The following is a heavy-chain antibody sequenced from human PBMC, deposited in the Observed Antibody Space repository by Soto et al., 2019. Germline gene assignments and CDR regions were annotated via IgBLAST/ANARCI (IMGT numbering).Heavy chain of an antibody. CDR2: ISGSDDGT. CDR3: AGPGYSSQDY. CDR1: GFPFSSFA. V-gene: IGHV3-23*01. J-gene: IGHJ4*02. Sequence: PGGSLRLSCAASGFPFSSFALSWVRQAPGKGLEWVSAISGSDDGTDYVGSVKGRFTISRDNSKNTLYLQMNSLRVEDTAVYYCAGPGYSSQDYWGQGTLVTVSS. D-gene: IGHD5-18*01.